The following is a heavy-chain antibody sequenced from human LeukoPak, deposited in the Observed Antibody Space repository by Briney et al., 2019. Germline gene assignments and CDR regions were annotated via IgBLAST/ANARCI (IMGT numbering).Heavy chain of an antibody. CDR1: GGSISSYY. CDR3: ARFGKGRNEPIDY. CDR2: IYYSGST. D-gene: IGHD3-16*01. J-gene: IGHJ4*02. V-gene: IGHV4-59*06. Sequence: SETLSLTCTVSGGSISSYYWSWIRQPPGKGLEWIGYIYYSGSTYYNPSLKSRVTISVDTSKNQFSLKLSSVTAADTAVYYCARFGKGRNEPIDYWGQGTLVTVSS.